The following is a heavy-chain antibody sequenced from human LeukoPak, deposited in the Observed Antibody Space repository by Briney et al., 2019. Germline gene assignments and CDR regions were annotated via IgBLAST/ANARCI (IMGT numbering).Heavy chain of an antibody. Sequence: ASVKVSCKASGYTFTGYYMHWVRQAPGQGLEWMGWINPNSGGTNYAQKFQGRVTMTRDTSISTAYMELSRLRSDDTAVYYCARAPPDIVVVPAAIQVFDYWGQGTLVTVSS. D-gene: IGHD2-2*02. CDR2: INPNSGGT. J-gene: IGHJ4*02. V-gene: IGHV1-2*02. CDR3: ARAPPDIVVVPAAIQVFDY. CDR1: GYTFTGYY.